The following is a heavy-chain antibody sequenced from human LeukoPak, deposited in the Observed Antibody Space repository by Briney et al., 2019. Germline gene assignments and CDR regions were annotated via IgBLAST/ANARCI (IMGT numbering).Heavy chain of an antibody. CDR1: GYTFTSHG. J-gene: IGHJ3*02. Sequence: ASVKVSCKASGYTFTSHGINWLRQAPGQGLEWMGWVSGYNGNTDYAQKLQGRVTMTTDTSTSTAYMELRSLRSDDTAVYYCARDLAVGATRGNAFDIWGQGTMVTVSS. V-gene: IGHV1-18*01. CDR3: ARDLAVGATRGNAFDI. CDR2: VSGYNGNT. D-gene: IGHD1-26*01.